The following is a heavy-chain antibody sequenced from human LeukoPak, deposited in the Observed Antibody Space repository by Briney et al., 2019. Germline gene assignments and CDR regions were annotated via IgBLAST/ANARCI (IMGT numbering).Heavy chain of an antibody. CDR3: PREQITMVRGVIISGPGYFDY. CDR1: GFTFSSYA. Sequence: GRSLRLFCPASGFTFSSYAMHWVRQAPGKGLGWVAVISYDGSNKYYADSVKGRFTISRDNSKNTLYLQMNSLRAEDTAVSSGPREQITMVRGVIISGPGYFDYWGQGTLVTVSS. V-gene: IGHV3-30*04. D-gene: IGHD3-10*01. CDR2: ISYDGSNK. J-gene: IGHJ4*02.